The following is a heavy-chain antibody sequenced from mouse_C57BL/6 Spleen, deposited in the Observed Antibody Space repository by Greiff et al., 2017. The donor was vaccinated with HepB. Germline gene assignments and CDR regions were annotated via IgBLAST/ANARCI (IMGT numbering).Heavy chain of an antibody. V-gene: IGHV1-59*01. CDR3: ARFRDPYYFDY. J-gene: IGHJ2*01. CDR1: GYTFTSYW. CDR2: IDPSDSYT. Sequence: VQLQQPGAELVRPGTSVKLSCKASGYTFTSYWMHWVKQRPGQGLEWIGVIDPSDSYTNYNQKFKGKATLTVDTSSSTAYMQLSSLTSEDSAVYYCARFRDPYYFDYWGQGTTLTVSS.